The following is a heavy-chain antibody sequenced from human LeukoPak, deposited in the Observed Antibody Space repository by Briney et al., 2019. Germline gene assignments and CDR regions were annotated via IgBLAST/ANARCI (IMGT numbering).Heavy chain of an antibody. CDR2: MHAGDNT. CDR1: GFSVSSKL. CDR3: ARAGENSEYYAHYFDH. D-gene: IGHD2/OR15-2a*01. Sequence: PGGPLRLSCAASGFSVSSKLMSWVRQAPGKGPEWVATMHAGDNTYCKRSVEGRFTIARDNFKNTVDLQMDSLRDEDTAMYYCARAGENSEYYAHYFDHWGQGTPVTVSP. J-gene: IGHJ4*02. V-gene: IGHV3-53*01.